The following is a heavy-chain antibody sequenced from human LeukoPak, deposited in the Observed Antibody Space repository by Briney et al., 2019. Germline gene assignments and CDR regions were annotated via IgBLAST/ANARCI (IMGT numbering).Heavy chain of an antibody. D-gene: IGHD6-13*01. J-gene: IGHJ4*02. CDR1: GFTFSNYA. V-gene: IGHV3-23*01. Sequence: PGGSLRLSCAASGFTFSNYAMSWVRQAPGKGLEWVSAISGSGGSTYYADSVKGRFTISRDNSKNTVYLQMNSLRAEDTAVYYCAKAQYSSSWYADYWGQGTLVSVSS. CDR3: AKAQYSSSWYADY. CDR2: ISGSGGST.